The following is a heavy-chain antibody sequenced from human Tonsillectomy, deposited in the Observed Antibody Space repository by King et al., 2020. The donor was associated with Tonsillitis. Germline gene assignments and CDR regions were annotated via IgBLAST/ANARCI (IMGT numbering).Heavy chain of an antibody. J-gene: IGHJ6*02. D-gene: IGHD1-26*01. CDR1: GFTFRSYA. CDR3: VREPSSTRWGMTYGMDV. CDR2: VSYDGGDK. V-gene: IGHV3-30*04. Sequence: VQLVESGGGVVQPGRSLRLSCAASGFTFRSYAMHWVRQAPGKGLEWVAIVSYDGGDKYYADSVKGRFTISRDNSKNTLYLQMHGLRAEDTAVYYCVREPSSTRWGMTYGMDVWGQGTTVTVSS.